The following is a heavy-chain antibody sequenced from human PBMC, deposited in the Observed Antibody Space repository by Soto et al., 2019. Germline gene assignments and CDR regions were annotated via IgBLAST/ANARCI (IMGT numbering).Heavy chain of an antibody. J-gene: IGHJ6*02. CDR1: GDSVSSNSAA. CDR3: AREWVVVVPAAIGGMDV. D-gene: IGHD2-2*01. Sequence: SQTLSLTCAISGDSVSSNSAAWNWVRQSPSRGLEWLGRTYYRSKWYNDYAVSVKSRITINPDTSKNQFSLQLNSVTPEDTAVYYCAREWVVVVPAAIGGMDVWGQGTTVTVSS. V-gene: IGHV6-1*01. CDR2: TYYRSKWYN.